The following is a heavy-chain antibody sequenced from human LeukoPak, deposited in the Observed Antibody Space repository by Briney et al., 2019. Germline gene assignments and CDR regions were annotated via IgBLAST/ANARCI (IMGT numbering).Heavy chain of an antibody. CDR2: TYYRSKWYI. Sequence: SQTLSLTCAISGDSVSSNSATWNWIRQSPSRGLEWQGRTYYRSKWYIDHAVSVKSRITINPDTSKNQVSLQLNSVTPGDTAVYYCARGSKGSSPYWYFDLWGRGTLVTVSS. D-gene: IGHD6-13*01. J-gene: IGHJ2*01. CDR3: ARGSKGSSPYWYFDL. CDR1: GDSVSSNSAT. V-gene: IGHV6-1*01.